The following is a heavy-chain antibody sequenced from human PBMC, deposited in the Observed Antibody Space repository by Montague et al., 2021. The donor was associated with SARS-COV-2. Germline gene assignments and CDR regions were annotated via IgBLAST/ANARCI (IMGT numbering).Heavy chain of an antibody. CDR2: IYYSGST. Sequence: SETLSLTCTVSGGSISSYYWSWIRQPPGKGLEWIGYIYYSGSTNYNPSLKSRVTISVDTSKNQFSLKLSSVTAADTAVYYCARHHPGGGVGAWGQGTMVTVSS. CDR3: ARHHPGGGVGA. V-gene: IGHV4-59*08. D-gene: IGHD2-8*02. J-gene: IGHJ5*02. CDR1: GGSISSYY.